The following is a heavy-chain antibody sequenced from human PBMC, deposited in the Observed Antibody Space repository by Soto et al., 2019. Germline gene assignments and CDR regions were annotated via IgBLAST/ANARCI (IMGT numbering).Heavy chain of an antibody. J-gene: IGHJ4*02. V-gene: IGHV3-21*01. D-gene: IGHD5-18*01. CDR2: ISSSSIYI. Sequence: EVQLVESGGGLVKPGGSLRLSCAASGFTFSSYSMNWVRQAPGKGLEWVSSISSSSIYIYYADSLKGRFTISRDNAKNSLYLQMNSLRAEDTAVYYCAREGVGGYSYGFDYWGQGTLVTVSS. CDR3: AREGVGGYSYGFDY. CDR1: GFTFSSYS.